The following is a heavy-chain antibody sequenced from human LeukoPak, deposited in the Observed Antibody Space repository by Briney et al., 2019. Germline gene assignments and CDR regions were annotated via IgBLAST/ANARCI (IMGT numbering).Heavy chain of an antibody. CDR3: ARDRARVGTKDDAFDV. CDR2: IDPSGGTT. D-gene: IGHD3-10*01. J-gene: IGHJ3*01. CDR1: GYSFTSLY. Sequence: ASVKVSCKASGYSFTSLYMHWVRQASGQPPEWMGAIDPSGGTTRYARKFQGRITMTRDTSTSTVHLELSSLRYDDTAVYYCARDRARVGTKDDAFDVWGQGTMVIVSS. V-gene: IGHV1-46*01.